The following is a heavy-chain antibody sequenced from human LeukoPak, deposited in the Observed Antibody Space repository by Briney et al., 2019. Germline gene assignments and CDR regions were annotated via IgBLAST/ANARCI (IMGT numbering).Heavy chain of an antibody. CDR2: IRGSGGRT. CDR3: AKGLGYDSSGYFPFDY. J-gene: IGHJ4*02. CDR1: GFTFSSYA. Sequence: GGSLRPSCAASGFTFSSYAMSWVRQAPGKGLEWVSTIRGSGGRTYFADSVKGRFNISRDNSKNTLYLQMNSLRADDTAVYYCAKGLGYDSSGYFPFDYWGQGTLVTVSS. V-gene: IGHV3-23*01. D-gene: IGHD3-22*01.